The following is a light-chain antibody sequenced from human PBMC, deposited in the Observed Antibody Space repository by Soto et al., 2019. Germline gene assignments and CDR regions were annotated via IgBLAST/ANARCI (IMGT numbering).Light chain of an antibody. CDR3: SSFTGGYIPVV. CDR1: SSDVGLYNY. V-gene: IGLV2-14*03. Sequence: QSVLTQPASVSGSLGQSITFSCTGTSSDVGLYNYVSWYQQHPGKVPKLMIYDVSNRPSGVSSRFSGSKSGSTASLTISGLQAEDEADYFCSSFTGGYIPVVFGTGTKVTVL. J-gene: IGLJ1*01. CDR2: DVS.